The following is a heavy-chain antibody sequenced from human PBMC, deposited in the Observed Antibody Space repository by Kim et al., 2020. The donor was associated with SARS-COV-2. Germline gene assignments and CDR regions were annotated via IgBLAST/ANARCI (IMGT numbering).Heavy chain of an antibody. J-gene: IGHJ1*01. CDR1: GYTFTSYG. V-gene: IGHV1-18*01. D-gene: IGHD3-9*01. CDR2: ISAYNGNT. Sequence: ASVKVSCKASGYTFTSYGISWVRQAPGQGLEWMGWISAYNGNTNYAQKLQGRVTMTTDTSTSTAYMELRSLRSDDTAVYYCARGPAYYDILTGYYPAEYFQHWGQGTLVTVSS. CDR3: ARGPAYYDILTGYYPAEYFQH.